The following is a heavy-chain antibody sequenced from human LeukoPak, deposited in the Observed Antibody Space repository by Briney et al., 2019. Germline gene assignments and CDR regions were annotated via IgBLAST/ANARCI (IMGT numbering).Heavy chain of an antibody. Sequence: SETLSLTCTVSGGSISSSSYYWGWIRQPPGKGLEWIGYIYYSGSTNYNPSLKSRVTISLGTSKNQFSLKLNSVTAADTAMYYCARSFSPNYYDLLDYWGQGTLVTVSS. J-gene: IGHJ4*02. CDR1: GGSISSSSYY. CDR2: IYYSGST. V-gene: IGHV4-61*05. D-gene: IGHD3-22*01. CDR3: ARSFSPNYYDLLDY.